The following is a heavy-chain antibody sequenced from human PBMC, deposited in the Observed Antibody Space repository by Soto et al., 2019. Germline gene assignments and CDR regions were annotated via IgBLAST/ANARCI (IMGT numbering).Heavy chain of an antibody. CDR3: ARAPRVGQQLSWFDP. Sequence: SETLSLTCTVSGGSISSYYRSWIRQPPGKGLEWIGNIYYSGSTNYNPSLKSRVTISVDTSKNQFSLKLSSVTAADTAVYYCARAPRVGQQLSWFDPWGQGTLVTVSS. J-gene: IGHJ5*02. CDR2: IYYSGST. V-gene: IGHV4-59*01. CDR1: GGSISSYY. D-gene: IGHD6-13*01.